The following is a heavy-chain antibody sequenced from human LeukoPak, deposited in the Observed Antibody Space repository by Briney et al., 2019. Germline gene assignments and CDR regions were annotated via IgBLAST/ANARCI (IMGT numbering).Heavy chain of an antibody. CDR3: ARDIVAALPPSFYYYYMDV. D-gene: IGHD6-6*01. CDR1: VYTFTEYY. Sequence: ASVTVSYKGSVYTFTEYYMHWVRQAPGQGGEGMGWINPNSGGTNYAQKFQGRVTMTRDTSISTAYMELSRLRSDDTAVYYCARDIVAALPPSFYYYYMDVWGKGTTVTVSS. V-gene: IGHV1-2*02. J-gene: IGHJ6*03. CDR2: INPNSGGT.